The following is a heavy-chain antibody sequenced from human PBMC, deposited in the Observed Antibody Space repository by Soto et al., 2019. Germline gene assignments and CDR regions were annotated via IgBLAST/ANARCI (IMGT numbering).Heavy chain of an antibody. D-gene: IGHD3-22*01. CDR2: INPSGGST. CDR1: GYTFTSYY. V-gene: IGHV1-46*01. CDR3: ARDFSYYYDSSGYSPSY. J-gene: IGHJ4*02. Sequence: ASVKVSCKASGYTFTSYYMHWVRQAPGQGLEWMGIINPSGGSTSYAQKFQGRVTMTRDTSTSTAYMELSSLRSEDTAVYYCARDFSYYYDSSGYSPSYWGQGTLVTASS.